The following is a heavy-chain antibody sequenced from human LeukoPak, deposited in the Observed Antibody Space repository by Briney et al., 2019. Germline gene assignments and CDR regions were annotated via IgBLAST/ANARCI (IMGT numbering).Heavy chain of an antibody. J-gene: IGHJ4*02. Sequence: PGGSLRLSCVGSGFTFSGFEMNWVRQAPGKGLEWLSYISSSATTMSYADSVKGRFTISRDNAKNSLYLQVNRLRAEDTAVYYCARTALHFWGQGTRVTVSS. D-gene: IGHD2/OR15-2a*01. CDR3: ARTALHF. CDR2: ISSSATTM. V-gene: IGHV3-48*03. CDR1: GFTFSGFE.